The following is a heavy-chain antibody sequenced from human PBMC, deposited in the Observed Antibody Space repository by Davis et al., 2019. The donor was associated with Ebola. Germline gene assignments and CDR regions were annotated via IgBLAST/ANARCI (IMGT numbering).Heavy chain of an antibody. J-gene: IGHJ4*02. D-gene: IGHD3-3*01. V-gene: IGHV4-59*01. CDR2: IYYSGST. Sequence: SETLSLTCTVSGGSISSYYWSWIRQPPGKGLEWIGYIYYSGSTNYNPSLKSRVTISVDTSKNQFSLKLSSVTAADTAVYYCAGGSPYYDFWSGYYNNWGQGTLVTVSS. CDR1: GGSISSYY. CDR3: AGGSPYYDFWSGYYNN.